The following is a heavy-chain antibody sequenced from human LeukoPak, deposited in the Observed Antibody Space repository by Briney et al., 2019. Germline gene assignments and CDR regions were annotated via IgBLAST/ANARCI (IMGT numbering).Heavy chain of an antibody. J-gene: IGHJ6*02. D-gene: IGHD1-26*01. CDR2: ISGSGGST. CDR3: AKVLGAAYYYYYYGMDV. CDR1: GFTFSSYA. V-gene: IGHV3-23*01. Sequence: LRLSCAASGFTFSSYAMSWVRQAPGHGLESVSAISGSGGSTYYADSVTARFTIPRDNSKNTMYLQMNSLRGEDTAVYYCAKVLGAAYYYYYYGMDVWGQGTTVTVSS.